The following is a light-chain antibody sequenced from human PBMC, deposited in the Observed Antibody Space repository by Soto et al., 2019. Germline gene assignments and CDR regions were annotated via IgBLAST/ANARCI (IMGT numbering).Light chain of an antibody. J-gene: IGKJ1*01. CDR2: GTS. Sequence: AIQMTQSPSSLSASVGDRVTITCRASQAISTDLGWYQQRPGKAPKLLIYGTSNLQSGVPSRFSGSGSGTDFTLTINSLQPEDFATYYCLQDYSYPRTFGQGTKVDIK. V-gene: IGKV1-6*01. CDR3: LQDYSYPRT. CDR1: QAISTD.